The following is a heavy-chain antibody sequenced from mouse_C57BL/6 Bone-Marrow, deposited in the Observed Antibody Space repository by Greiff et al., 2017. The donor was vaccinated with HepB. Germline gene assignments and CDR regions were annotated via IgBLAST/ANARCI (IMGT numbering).Heavy chain of an antibody. CDR1: GYAFSSYW. J-gene: IGHJ1*03. CDR2: IYPGDGDT. Sequence: QVQLNESGAELVKPGASVKISCKASGYAFSSYWMNWVKQRPGKGLEWIGQIYPGDGDTNYNGKFKGKATLTADKSSSTAYMQLSSLTSEDSAVYFCARRSLYGSSLYWYFDVWGTGTTVTVSS. V-gene: IGHV1-80*01. D-gene: IGHD1-1*01. CDR3: ARRSLYGSSLYWYFDV.